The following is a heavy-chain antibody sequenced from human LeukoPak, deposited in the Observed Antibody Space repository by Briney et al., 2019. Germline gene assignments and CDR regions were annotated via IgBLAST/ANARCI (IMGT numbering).Heavy chain of an antibody. D-gene: IGHD4-17*01. J-gene: IGHJ4*02. Sequence: SETLSLTCTVSGGSISNYYWNWIRQPAGKGLEWIGRIYTSGSTNYNPSLKSRLTMSLDMSKNQFSLRLSSVTAADTAVYYCARASDDFGDYGFDYWGQGTLVTVSS. CDR3: ARASDDFGDYGFDY. V-gene: IGHV4-4*07. CDR1: GGSISNYY. CDR2: IYTSGST.